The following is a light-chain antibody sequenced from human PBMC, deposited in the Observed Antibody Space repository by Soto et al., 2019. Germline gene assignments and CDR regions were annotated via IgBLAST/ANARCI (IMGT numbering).Light chain of an antibody. CDR3: QQYYNWPRT. V-gene: IGKV3-15*01. CDR2: GAS. J-gene: IGKJ1*01. Sequence: EIVMAQSPGTLSLSAGDTATLSCRASQSLGSDLAWYQQKPGQAPRLLIFGASARPTGIPARISGSGSGTEFTLTISSLRSEYFAVYFCQQYYNWPRTFGQGTKVDI. CDR1: QSLGSD.